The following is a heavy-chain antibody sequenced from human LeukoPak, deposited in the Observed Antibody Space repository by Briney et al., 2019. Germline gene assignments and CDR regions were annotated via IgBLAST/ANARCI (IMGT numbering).Heavy chain of an antibody. Sequence: GSLRLSCAASGFTVSDYYMGWIRQAPGKGLEWVSYMSSSSSYTNYADSVKGRFTISRDNAKNSLYLQMNSLRAEDTAVYYCARVEGIAVAENAFDIWGQGTMVTVSS. V-gene: IGHV3-11*06. D-gene: IGHD6-19*01. CDR2: MSSSSSYT. CDR3: ARVEGIAVAENAFDI. CDR1: GFTVSDYY. J-gene: IGHJ3*02.